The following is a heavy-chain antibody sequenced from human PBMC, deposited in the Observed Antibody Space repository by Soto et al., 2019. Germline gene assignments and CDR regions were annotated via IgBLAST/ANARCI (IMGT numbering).Heavy chain of an antibody. Sequence: GESLKLSCTGSGYGFTRYWIGCVRQMPGKDQEWMGSIYPGDSDTRDSPSFQGQVTISADKSISTAYLQWSSLKASDTAMYYCARRRDGYLGHYYYGMDVWGQRTTVT. V-gene: IGHV5-51*01. CDR2: IYPGDSDT. D-gene: IGHD5-12*01. CDR3: ARRRDGYLGHYYYGMDV. J-gene: IGHJ6*02. CDR1: GYGFTRYW.